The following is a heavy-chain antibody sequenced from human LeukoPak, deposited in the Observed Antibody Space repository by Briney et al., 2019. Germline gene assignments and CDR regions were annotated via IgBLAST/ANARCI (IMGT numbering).Heavy chain of an antibody. CDR1: GFTFSSYS. J-gene: IGHJ4*02. Sequence: GGSLRLSCAASGFTFSSYSMNWVRQAPGKGLDWVSSIDKSGSYIYYTDSVKGRFTISRDNTKNSLFLHMNSLRAEDTAVYYCARRYCSSTNCYAFDDWGQGTLVTVSS. V-gene: IGHV3-21*06. CDR3: ARRYCSSTNCYAFDD. CDR2: IDKSGSYI. D-gene: IGHD2-2*01.